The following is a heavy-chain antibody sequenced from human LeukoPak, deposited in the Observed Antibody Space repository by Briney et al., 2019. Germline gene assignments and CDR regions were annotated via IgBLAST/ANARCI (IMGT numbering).Heavy chain of an antibody. D-gene: IGHD4-11*01. Sequence: GGSLRLSCAASGFTFSSYSMNWVRQAPGKGLEWVSSISSSSSYIYYADSVKGRFTISRDNAKNSLYLQMNSLRAEDTAVYYCARAQLPLQYLDYWGQGTLVTVSS. CDR2: ISSSSSYI. CDR1: GFTFSSYS. J-gene: IGHJ4*02. CDR3: ARAQLPLQYLDY. V-gene: IGHV3-21*01.